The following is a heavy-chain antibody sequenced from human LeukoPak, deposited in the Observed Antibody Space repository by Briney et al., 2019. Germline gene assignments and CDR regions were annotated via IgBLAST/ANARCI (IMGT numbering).Heavy chain of an antibody. J-gene: IGHJ4*02. CDR1: GYIFTGYY. V-gene: IGHV1-2*02. Sequence: ASVKVSCKASGYIFTGYYMHWVRQAPGQGLEWMGWINPNSGGTNYAQKFQGRVTMARDTSISTAYMELSRLRSDDTAIYYCVRGARDGYNFEGYDYWGQGTLVTVSS. CDR2: INPNSGGT. D-gene: IGHD5-24*01. CDR3: VRGARDGYNFEGYDY.